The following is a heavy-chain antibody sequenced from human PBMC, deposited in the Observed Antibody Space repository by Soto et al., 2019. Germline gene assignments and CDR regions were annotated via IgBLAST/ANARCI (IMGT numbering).Heavy chain of an antibody. CDR2: INTGNGNT. CDR1: GITSTTYA. J-gene: IGHJ5*02. V-gene: IGHV1-3*04. D-gene: IGHD3-16*01. Sequence: QVQLVQSGAEVKKPGASVKVSCKASGITSTTYAIHWVRQAPGQGLEWMGWINTGNGNTRYSQRXXXXXXXXXXXXXXXXXXXXXXXXXXXXXXXXXXXXXXXXVTWGQGTLITVSS. CDR3: XXXXXXXVT.